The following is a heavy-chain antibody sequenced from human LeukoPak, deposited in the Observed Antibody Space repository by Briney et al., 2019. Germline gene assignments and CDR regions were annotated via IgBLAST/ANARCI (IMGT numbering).Heavy chain of an antibody. J-gene: IGHJ3*02. CDR3: AACGILEWELCYPDHRAFDI. Sequence: PSETLSLTCAVYGGSFSGYYWSWIRQPPGKGLEWIGETNHSGSTNYNPSLKSRVTISVDTSKNQFSLKLSSVTAADTAVYYCAACGILEWELCYPDHRAFDIGGQGTMVTVSS. D-gene: IGHD1-26*01. CDR2: TNHSGST. CDR1: GGSFSGYY. V-gene: IGHV4-34*01.